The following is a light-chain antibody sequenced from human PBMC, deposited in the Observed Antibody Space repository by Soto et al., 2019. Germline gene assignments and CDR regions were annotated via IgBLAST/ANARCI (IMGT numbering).Light chain of an antibody. CDR3: QQRGDWPPT. Sequence: EVVLTQSPATLSLSPGERATLSCRASQSVSSFLAWYQQKPGQAPRLLIYDASDRATGIPSRFSGSGSGTDFTLTISSLEPEDFAVYYCQQRGDWPPTFGQGTKLEIK. CDR2: DAS. V-gene: IGKV3-11*01. J-gene: IGKJ2*01. CDR1: QSVSSF.